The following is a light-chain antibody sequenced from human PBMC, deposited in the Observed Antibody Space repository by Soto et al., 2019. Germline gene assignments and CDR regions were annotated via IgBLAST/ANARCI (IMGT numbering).Light chain of an antibody. CDR3: QQSYSTPWT. CDR2: AAS. V-gene: IGKV1-39*01. J-gene: IGKJ1*01. CDR1: QSISSY. Sequence: DIQMTQSPSSLSASVGDRVTITCRASQSISSYLNWYQQKPRKAPKLLIYAASSLQSGVPSRFSGSGSGTDFTLTIISLQPEDFATYYCQQSYSTPWTVGQGTQVEIK.